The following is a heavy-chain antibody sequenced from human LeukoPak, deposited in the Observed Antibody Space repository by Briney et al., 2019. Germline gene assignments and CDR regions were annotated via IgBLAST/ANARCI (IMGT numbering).Heavy chain of an antibody. CDR1: GGSISSYY. CDR3: ARVVGAATFDY. CDR2: IYYSGST. D-gene: IGHD1-26*01. V-gene: IGHV4-59*01. Sequence: SETLSLTCTVSGGSISSYYWSWIRQPPGKELEWIGYIYYSGSTNYNPSLKSRVTISIDTSKNQFSLKLSSVTAADTAVYYCARVVGAATFDYWGQGTLVTVSS. J-gene: IGHJ4*02.